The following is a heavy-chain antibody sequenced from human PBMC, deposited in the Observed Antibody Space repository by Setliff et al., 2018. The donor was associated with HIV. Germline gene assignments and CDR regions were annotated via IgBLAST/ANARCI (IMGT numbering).Heavy chain of an antibody. CDR1: GYTFTSYA. J-gene: IGHJ6*02. Sequence: ASVKVSCKASGYTFTSYAMHWVRQAPGQRLEWMGWINAGNGNTKYSPKFQGRVTITADKSTSTAYMELSSLRSEDTAVYYCARGQKMYLMITMLGGYYYYHMDVWGQGTTVTVSS. V-gene: IGHV1-3*01. D-gene: IGHD3-10*02. CDR3: ARGQKMYLMITMLGGYYYYHMDV. CDR2: INAGNGNT.